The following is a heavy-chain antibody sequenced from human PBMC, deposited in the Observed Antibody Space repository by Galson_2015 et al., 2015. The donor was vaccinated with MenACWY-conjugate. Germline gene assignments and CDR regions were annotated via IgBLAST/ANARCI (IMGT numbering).Heavy chain of an antibody. V-gene: IGHV4-59*05. J-gene: IGHJ5*02. CDR3: ARLPRGINLILEGS. Sequence: LQESGPGLVKPSETLSLTCTVSGGSINSYSWSWIRQPPGKGLEWIASIHHSETTHYNPSLKSRVSISVDTSKNQFSLKLSSVSAADTAVYYCARLPRGINLILEGSWGQGILVTVSS. D-gene: IGHD3-22*01. CDR1: GGSINSYS. CDR2: IHHSETT.